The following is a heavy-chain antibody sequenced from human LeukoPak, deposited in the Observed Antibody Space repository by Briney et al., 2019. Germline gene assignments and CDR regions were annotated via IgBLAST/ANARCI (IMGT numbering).Heavy chain of an antibody. D-gene: IGHD3-9*01. Sequence: GGSLRLSCAASGFTFSSYTMHWVRQAPGKGLEWVAVISYDVGSNKYYADSVKGRFTISRDNSKNTLYLQMNSLRAEDTAMYYCARDRDDSYFDHWGQGTLVTVSS. CDR1: GFTFSSYT. J-gene: IGHJ4*02. V-gene: IGHV3-30*04. CDR3: ARDRDDSYFDH. CDR2: ISYDVGSNK.